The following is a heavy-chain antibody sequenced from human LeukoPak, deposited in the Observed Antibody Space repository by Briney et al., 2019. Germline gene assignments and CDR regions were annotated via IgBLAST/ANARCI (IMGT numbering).Heavy chain of an antibody. CDR1: GGSFSGYY. CDR2: INHSGST. CDR3: ARGYCSSTSCYIPD. D-gene: IGHD2-2*01. J-gene: IGHJ4*02. V-gene: IGHV4-34*01. Sequence: SETLSLTCAVYGGSFSGYYWSWIRQPPGKGLEWIGEINHSGSTNYNPSLKSRVTISVDKSKNQFSLKLSSVTAADTAVYYCARGYCSSTSCYIPDWGQGTLVTVSS.